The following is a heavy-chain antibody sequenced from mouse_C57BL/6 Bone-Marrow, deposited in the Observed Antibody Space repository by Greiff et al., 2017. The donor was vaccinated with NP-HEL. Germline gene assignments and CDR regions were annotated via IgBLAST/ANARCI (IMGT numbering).Heavy chain of an antibody. Sequence: VQLQQSGAELVRPGASVKLSCTASGFNIKADYLHWVKQRPEQGLAWIGWFDPENGDTEYASKFQGKATITADTSSNTASLQLSSLPSEATAVYYCSSNWYFDVWGTGTPVTVSS. CDR2: FDPENGDT. CDR3: SSNWYFDV. V-gene: IGHV14-4*01. J-gene: IGHJ1*03. CDR1: GFNIKADY.